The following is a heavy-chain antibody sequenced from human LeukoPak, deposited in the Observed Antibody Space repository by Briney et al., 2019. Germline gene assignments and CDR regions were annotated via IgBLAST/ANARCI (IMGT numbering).Heavy chain of an antibody. V-gene: IGHV5-51*01. D-gene: IGHD1-26*01. CDR3: GGLGAGNSKVFDV. CDR1: GYNFVSLW. CDR2: IFPGDSDT. J-gene: IGHJ3*01. Sequence: RGESLKISCKVSGYNFVSLWIGWVRQMPGKGLEWIGIIFPGDSDTKFSPSFEGRVTLSVGKSTNTAYLEWPNLRASDTAIYSCGGLGAGNSKVFDVWGQGTMITVAS.